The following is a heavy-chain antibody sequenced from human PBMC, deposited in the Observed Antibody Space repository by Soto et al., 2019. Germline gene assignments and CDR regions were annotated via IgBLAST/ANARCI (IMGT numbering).Heavy chain of an antibody. CDR3: ARLGSSWYLAHFDY. Sequence: QVQLQESGPGLVKPSETLSLTCTVSGGSISSYYWSWIRQPPGKGLKWIGYIYYSGSTNYNPSLMRRFTIAVDTSKNQFSLKLSSVTAADTAVYYCARLGSSWYLAHFDYWGQGTLVTVSS. J-gene: IGHJ4*02. CDR1: GGSISSYY. V-gene: IGHV4-59*08. CDR2: IYYSGST. D-gene: IGHD6-13*01.